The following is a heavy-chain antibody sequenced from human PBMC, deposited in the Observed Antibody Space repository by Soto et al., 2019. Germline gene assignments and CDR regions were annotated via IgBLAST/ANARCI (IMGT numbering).Heavy chain of an antibody. Sequence: QVQLQESGPGLVKPSQTLSLTCTVSGGSIPSGDYYWSWIRQHPGKGLEWIGYIYYSGSTNYNPSLKSRVTISVDTSKNQFSLRLSPVTAADTAVYYCARERYYFDSSISTPDYWGQGTLVTVSS. D-gene: IGHD3-22*01. J-gene: IGHJ4*02. CDR3: ARERYYFDSSISTPDY. V-gene: IGHV4-31*03. CDR1: GGSIPSGDYY. CDR2: IYYSGST.